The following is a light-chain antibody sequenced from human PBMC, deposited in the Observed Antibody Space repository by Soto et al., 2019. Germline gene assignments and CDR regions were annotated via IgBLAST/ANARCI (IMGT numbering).Light chain of an antibody. CDR3: QQYGRSPTT. J-gene: IGKJ1*01. CDR1: QGIGYN. V-gene: IGKV1-27*01. Sequence: DIQMTQSPTSLSASVGDRVTITCRASQGIGYNLAWYQQKPGKVPKVLIYTASTLHSGVPSRFSGSGSGTDFTLTISRLEPEDFAVYYCQQYGRSPTTFGQGTKVEIK. CDR2: TAS.